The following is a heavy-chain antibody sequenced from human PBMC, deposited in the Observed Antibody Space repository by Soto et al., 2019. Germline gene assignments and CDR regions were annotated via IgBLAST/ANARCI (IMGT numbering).Heavy chain of an antibody. CDR3: ARAARYSSSWLDY. CDR2: IYHSGST. J-gene: IGHJ4*02. D-gene: IGHD6-13*01. V-gene: IGHV4-38-2*01. Sequence: PSETLSLTCAVSGYSISSGYYWGWIRQPPGKGLEWIGSIYHSGSTYYNPSLKSRVTISVDTSKNQFSLKLSSVTAADTAVYYCARAARYSSSWLDYWGQGTLVTVSS. CDR1: GYSISSGYY.